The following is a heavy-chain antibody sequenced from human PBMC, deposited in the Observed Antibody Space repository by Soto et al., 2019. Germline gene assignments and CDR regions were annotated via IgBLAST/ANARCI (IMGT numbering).Heavy chain of an antibody. Sequence: QVQLQESGPGLVKPSQTLSLTCTVSSGSISSGDYYWRWIRQPPGNGLEWIGYIYYSGSTYYNPSLKRRVTISVDTSKNQFSLKLSSVTAADTAVYYCARVPGYSSPSYGMDVWGQGTTVTVSS. D-gene: IGHD6-13*01. V-gene: IGHV4-30-4*01. CDR3: ARVPGYSSPSYGMDV. J-gene: IGHJ6*02. CDR1: SGSISSGDYY. CDR2: IYYSGST.